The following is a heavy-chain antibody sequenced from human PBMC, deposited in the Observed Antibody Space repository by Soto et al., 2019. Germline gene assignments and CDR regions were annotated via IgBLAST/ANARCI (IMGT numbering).Heavy chain of an antibody. V-gene: IGHV4-38-2*02. J-gene: IGHJ4*02. CDR1: GYSINSDNY. D-gene: IGHD3-10*01. CDR2: VDHSGRT. CDR3: AKKGYYPSGKINLFDS. Sequence: PSETLSLTCTVSGYSINSDNYWGWIRQPPGKGLEWVGRVDHSGRTYYSSSLKSRVTMAIDTSKNQLSLRLTSVTAADTAIYYCAKKGYYPSGKINLFDSWGQGTLVTAPQ.